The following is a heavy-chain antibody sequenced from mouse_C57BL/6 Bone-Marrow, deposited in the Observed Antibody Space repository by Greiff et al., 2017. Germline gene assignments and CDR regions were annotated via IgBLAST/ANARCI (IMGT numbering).Heavy chain of an antibody. CDR2: IEPSDSYT. J-gene: IGHJ3*01. CDR3: AREGFITTVPFAY. V-gene: IGHV1-69*01. CDR1: GYTFTSYW. D-gene: IGHD1-1*01. Sequence: QVQLQQPGAELVMPGASVKLSCKASGYTFTSYWMHWVKQRPGQGLEWIGEIEPSDSYTNYNQKFKGKSTLTVDKSSSTAYMQLSSLTSEDSAVYYCAREGFITTVPFAYWGQGTLVTVSA.